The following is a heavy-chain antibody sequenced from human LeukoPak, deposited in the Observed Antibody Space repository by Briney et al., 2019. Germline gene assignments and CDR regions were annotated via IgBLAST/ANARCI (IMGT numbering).Heavy chain of an antibody. Sequence: GGSLRLSCAASGFTFSDYYMSWIRQAPGKGLEWVSYISSSGSTIYYADSVGGRFTISRDNSRNTLYLHMNSLRAEDTAVYYCAKAQHGYTNSPFDYWGQGTVVTVSS. CDR2: ISSSGSTI. CDR1: GFTFSDYY. V-gene: IGHV3-11*01. D-gene: IGHD6-6*01. CDR3: AKAQHGYTNSPFDY. J-gene: IGHJ4*02.